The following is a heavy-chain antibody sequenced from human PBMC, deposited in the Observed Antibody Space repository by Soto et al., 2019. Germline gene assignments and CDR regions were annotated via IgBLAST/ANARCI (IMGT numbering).Heavy chain of an antibody. D-gene: IGHD6-13*01. Sequence: GGSLRLSCAASGFTFSSYAIHWVRQAPGKGLEWVAVISYDGSNKYYADSVKGRFTISRDNSKNTLYLQMNSLRAEDTAVYYCARDQIAAAGYLGSIYYYYYGMDVWGQGTTVTSP. V-gene: IGHV3-30-3*01. CDR3: ARDQIAAAGYLGSIYYYYYGMDV. J-gene: IGHJ6*02. CDR2: ISYDGSNK. CDR1: GFTFSSYA.